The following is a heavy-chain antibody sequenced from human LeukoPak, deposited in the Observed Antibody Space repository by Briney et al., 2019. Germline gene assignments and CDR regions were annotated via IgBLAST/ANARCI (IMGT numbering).Heavy chain of an antibody. CDR3: ARHSGLRYYYCGMDV. Sequence: SAPLSLTCTVSGGSISSYYWSWIRQPPGKGLEWIGYIYYSGSTNYNPSLKSRVTISVDTSKNQFSLKLSSVTAADTAVYYCARHSGLRYYYCGMDVWGQGTTVTVSS. V-gene: IGHV4-59*08. J-gene: IGHJ6*02. CDR1: GGSISSYY. D-gene: IGHD3-10*01. CDR2: IYYSGST.